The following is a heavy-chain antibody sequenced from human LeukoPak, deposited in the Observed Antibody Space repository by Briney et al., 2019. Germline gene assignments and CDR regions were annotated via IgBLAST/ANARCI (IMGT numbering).Heavy chain of an antibody. J-gene: IGHJ4*02. CDR1: GGSISSHY. V-gene: IGHV4-59*11. D-gene: IGHD3-22*01. Sequence: PSETLSLTCTVSGGSISSHYWSWIRQPPGKGLEGMGDIYYSGSTNYNPSLKSRVTISVDTSKNQFSLKLSSVTAADTAVYYCARVAGSSPYYYDSSSPLDYWGQGTLVTVSS. CDR3: ARVAGSSPYYYDSSSPLDY. CDR2: IYYSGST.